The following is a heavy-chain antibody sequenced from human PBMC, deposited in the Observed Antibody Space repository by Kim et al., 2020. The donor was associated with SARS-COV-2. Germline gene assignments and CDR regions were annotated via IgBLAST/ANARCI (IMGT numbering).Heavy chain of an antibody. CDR3: AKEKVRGNYYYYYGMDV. D-gene: IGHD3-10*01. CDR1: GFTFSSYA. Sequence: GGSLRLSCAASGFTFSSYAMSWVRQAPGKGLEWVSAISGSGGSTYYADSVKGRFTISRDNSKNTLYLQMNSLRAEDTAVYYCAKEKVRGNYYYYYGMDVWGQGTTVTVSS. CDR2: ISGSGGST. V-gene: IGHV3-23*01. J-gene: IGHJ6*02.